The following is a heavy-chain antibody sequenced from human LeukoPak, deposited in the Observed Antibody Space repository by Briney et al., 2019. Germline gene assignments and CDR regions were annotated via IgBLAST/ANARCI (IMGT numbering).Heavy chain of an antibody. J-gene: IGHJ4*02. CDR1: GGSISSSSYY. CDR2: IYYSGST. CDR3: ARWEGSGWYFGYFDY. Sequence: PSETLSLTCTVSGGSISSSSYYWSWIRQPPGKGLEWIGYIYYSGSTNYNPSLKSRVTISVDTSKNQFSLKLSSVTAADTAVYYCARWEGSGWYFGYFDYWGQGTLVTVSS. D-gene: IGHD6-13*01. V-gene: IGHV4-61*01.